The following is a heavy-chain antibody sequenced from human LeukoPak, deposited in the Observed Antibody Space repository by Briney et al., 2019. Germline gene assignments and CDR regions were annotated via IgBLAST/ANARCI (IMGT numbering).Heavy chain of an antibody. Sequence: PSETLSLTCTVSGGSISSGGYYWSWIRQPPGKGLEWIGYIYHSGSTYYNPSLKSRVTISVDRSKNQFSLKLSSVTAADTAVYYCARTAAAAPYYYYYGMDVWGQGTTVTVSS. CDR2: IYHSGST. CDR3: ARTAAAAPYYYYYGMDV. J-gene: IGHJ6*02. CDR1: GGSISSGGYY. V-gene: IGHV4-30-2*01. D-gene: IGHD6-13*01.